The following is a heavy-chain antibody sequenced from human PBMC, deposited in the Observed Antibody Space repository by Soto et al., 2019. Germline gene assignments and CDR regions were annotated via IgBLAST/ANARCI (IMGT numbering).Heavy chain of an antibody. Sequence: PGGSLRLSCAASGFTFSSNAMSWVRQAPGKGLEWVSGITGSGGITDYADSVKGRFTISRDKARNTVYLQMNYLRVEDTAVYCCARHTTCYYGRTGPGDYFDYWGQGTLVTVSS. D-gene: IGHD3-22*01. V-gene: IGHV3-23*01. J-gene: IGHJ4*02. CDR3: ARHTTCYYGRTGPGDYFDY. CDR2: ITGSGGIT. CDR1: GFTFSSNA.